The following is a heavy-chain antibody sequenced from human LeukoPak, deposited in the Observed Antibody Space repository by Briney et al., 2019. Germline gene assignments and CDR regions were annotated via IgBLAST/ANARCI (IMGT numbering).Heavy chain of an antibody. J-gene: IGHJ4*02. V-gene: IGHV3-7*01. CDR3: ARGPQYYFDY. Sequence: GGSLRLSCAASGSTFSNYWMSWVRQAPGKGLEWVANIKQDGSEKYYVDSVKGRFTLSRDNAKNSLYLQMNSLRVEDTAVYYCARGPQYYFDYWGQGTLVTVSS. CDR1: GSTFSNYW. CDR2: IKQDGSEK.